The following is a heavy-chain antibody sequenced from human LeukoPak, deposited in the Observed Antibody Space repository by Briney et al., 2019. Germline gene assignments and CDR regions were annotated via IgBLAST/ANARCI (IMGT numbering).Heavy chain of an antibody. Sequence: LGASVKVSCEASGGTFSSYAISWVRQAPGQGLDWMGGIIPLFGTAHYAQKFQGRVTITADESTSTAYIELRSLRSEDTAVYYCARVWGQGSSGYYPFWGQGTLVTVSS. D-gene: IGHD3-22*01. V-gene: IGHV1-69*13. J-gene: IGHJ4*02. CDR2: IIPLFGTA. CDR3: ARVWGQGSSGYYPF. CDR1: GGTFSSYA.